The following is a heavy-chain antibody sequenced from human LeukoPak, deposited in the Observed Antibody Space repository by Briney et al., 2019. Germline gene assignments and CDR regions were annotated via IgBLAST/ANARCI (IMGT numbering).Heavy chain of an antibody. V-gene: IGHV1-69*05. J-gene: IGHJ4*02. Sequence: SVKVSCKASGGTFSSYAISWVRQAPGQGFEWMGRIIPIFGTANYAQKFQGGVTITTDESTTTAYMELSSLRSEDTAVYYCAKGADTAMVTALDYWGQGTLVTVSS. CDR1: GGTFSSYA. D-gene: IGHD5-18*01. CDR2: IIPIFGTA. CDR3: AKGADTAMVTALDY.